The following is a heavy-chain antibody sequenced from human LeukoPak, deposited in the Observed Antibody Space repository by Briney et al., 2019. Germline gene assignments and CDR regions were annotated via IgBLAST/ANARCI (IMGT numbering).Heavy chain of an antibody. J-gene: IGHJ4*02. V-gene: IGHV3-66*01. Sequence: GGSLRLSCAASGFTVSSNYMSWVRQAPGKGLEWVSVIYSGGSTYYADSVKGRFTISRDNSKNTLYLQMNSLRVEDTAVYYCARDFCSAGSCYSDNWGQGTLVTVSS. CDR3: ARDFCSAGSCYSDN. D-gene: IGHD2-15*01. CDR1: GFTVSSNY. CDR2: IYSGGST.